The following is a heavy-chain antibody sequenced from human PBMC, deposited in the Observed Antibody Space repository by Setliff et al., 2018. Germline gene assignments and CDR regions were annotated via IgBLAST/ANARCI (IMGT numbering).Heavy chain of an antibody. CDR3: ARSSGPRVVLAADLDY. CDR1: GYNFITTG. D-gene: IGHD3-9*01. V-gene: IGHV1-18*01. Sequence: ASVKVSCKTSGYNFITTGISWVRQAPGQGPEWMGCISPFNGNTNYAQKFQDRVTMTTDTSTATVYMELKNPRSDDTAVYYCARSSGPRVVLAADLDYWGQGTLVTV. CDR2: ISPFNGNT. J-gene: IGHJ4*02.